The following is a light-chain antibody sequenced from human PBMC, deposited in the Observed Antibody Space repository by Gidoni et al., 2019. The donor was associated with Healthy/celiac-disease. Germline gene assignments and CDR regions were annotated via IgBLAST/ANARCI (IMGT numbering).Light chain of an antibody. CDR2: KAS. CDR3: QQYNSYPYT. V-gene: IGKV1-5*03. CDR1: QSISSW. J-gene: IGKJ2*01. Sequence: DIQMTQSPSTRSASVGDRVTITCRASQSISSWLAWYQQKPGKAPKLLIYKASSLESGVPSRFRGSGSGTEFTLTISSLQPDDFATYYCQQYNSYPYTFGQGTKLEIK.